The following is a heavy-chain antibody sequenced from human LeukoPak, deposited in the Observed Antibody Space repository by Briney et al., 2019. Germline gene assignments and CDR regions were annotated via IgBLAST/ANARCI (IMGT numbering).Heavy chain of an antibody. CDR2: INHSGST. V-gene: IGHV4-34*01. CDR1: GGSFSGYY. D-gene: IGHD2-2*01. J-gene: IGHJ1*01. CDR3: ARVRYCSSTSCYQGAEYFQH. Sequence: SETLSLTCAVYGGSFSGYYWSWIRQPPGKGLEWIGEINHSGSTNYNPSLKSRVTISVDTSKNQFSPKLSSVTAADTAVYYCARVRYCSSTSCYQGAEYFQHWGQGTLVTVSS.